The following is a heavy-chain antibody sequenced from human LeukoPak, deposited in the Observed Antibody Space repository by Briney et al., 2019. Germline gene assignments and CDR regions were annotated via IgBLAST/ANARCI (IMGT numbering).Heavy chain of an antibody. Sequence: ASVTVSCTASGYTFSNYGISWVRQAPGQGLEWMGWISGYNGNTKNAQKLQGRVTMTTDTSTSTAYMELRNLRFDDTAVYYCARRVRITGQAPNVERPNDAFDIWGQGTMVTVSS. CDR3: ARRVRITGQAPNVERPNDAFDI. V-gene: IGHV1-18*01. CDR1: GYTFSNYG. D-gene: IGHD1-26*01. J-gene: IGHJ3*02. CDR2: ISGYNGNT.